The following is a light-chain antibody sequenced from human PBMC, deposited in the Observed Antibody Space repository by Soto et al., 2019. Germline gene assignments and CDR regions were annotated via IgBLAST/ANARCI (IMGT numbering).Light chain of an antibody. CDR3: QQYETFSGT. V-gene: IGKV1-17*01. CDR2: DAS. Sequence: DIQMTQSPSSLSASVGDRVTITCRASQGIRNELGWYQQKPGKAPKRLIYDASALPRGVPSRFSGSGSGTKFTLTIASLQPDDFATYYCQQYETFSGTFGPGTKVDIK. J-gene: IGKJ1*01. CDR1: QGIRNE.